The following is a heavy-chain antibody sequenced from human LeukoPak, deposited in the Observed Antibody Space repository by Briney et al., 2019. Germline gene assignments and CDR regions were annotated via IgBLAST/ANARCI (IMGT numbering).Heavy chain of an antibody. J-gene: IGHJ4*02. CDR2: ISGSSSYI. CDR3: AKAVGPRWVVDY. D-gene: IGHD4-23*01. CDR1: GFIFSRCG. V-gene: IGHV3-21*04. Sequence: GGSLRLSCAASGFIFSRCGMNWVRQAPGKGLEWVASISGSSSYISYADSVKGRFTISRDNSKNTLYLQMNSLRAEDTAVYYCAKAVGPRWVVDYWGQGTLVTVSS.